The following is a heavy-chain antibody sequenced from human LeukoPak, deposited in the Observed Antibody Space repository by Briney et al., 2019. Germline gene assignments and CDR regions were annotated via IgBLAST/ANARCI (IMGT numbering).Heavy chain of an antibody. CDR2: IIPILGIA. D-gene: IGHD4-17*01. V-gene: IGHV1-69*02. CDR3: ARGTTAYGMDV. J-gene: IGHJ6*02. CDR1: GGTFSSYT. Sequence: APVKVSCKASGGTFSSYTISWVRQAPGQGLEWMGRIIPILGIANYAQKFQGRVTITADKSTSTAYMELSSLRSEDTAVYYCARGTTAYGMDVWGQGTTVTVSS.